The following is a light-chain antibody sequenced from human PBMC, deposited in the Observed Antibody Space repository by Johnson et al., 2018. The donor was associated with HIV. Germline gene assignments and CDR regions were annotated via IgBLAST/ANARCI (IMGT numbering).Light chain of an antibody. CDR1: SSNIGNNY. V-gene: IGLV1-51*02. J-gene: IGLJ1*01. CDR2: ENN. Sequence: QSVLTQPPSVSAAPGQTVTISCSGSSSNIGNNYLSWYQQLPGTAPKLLIYENNKRPSGVPDRFSDSKSGTSATLGITGLQTGDEADYYCGTWDSSLSAHYIFGTGTKVTVL. CDR3: GTWDSSLSAHYI.